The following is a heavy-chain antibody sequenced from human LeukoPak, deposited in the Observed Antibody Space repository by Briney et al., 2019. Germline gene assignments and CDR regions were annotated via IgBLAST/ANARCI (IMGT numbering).Heavy chain of an antibody. CDR1: GYTFTGYC. D-gene: IGHD4-23*01. CDR3: ARDYGGNRFDY. CDR2: INPNSGGT. V-gene: IGHV1-2*02. Sequence: ASVKVSCXASGYTFTGYCMHWVRQAPGQGLEWMGWINPNSGGTNYAQKFQGRVTMTRDTSISTAYMELSRLRSDDTAVYYCARDYGGNRFDYWGQGTLVTVSS. J-gene: IGHJ4*02.